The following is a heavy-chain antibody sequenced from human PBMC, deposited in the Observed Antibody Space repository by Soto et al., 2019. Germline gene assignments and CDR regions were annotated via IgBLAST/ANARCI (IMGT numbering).Heavy chain of an antibody. V-gene: IGHV4-39*02. D-gene: IGHD3-10*01. CDR2: IYYSGST. Sequence: LSLTCTVSGGSISSSSYYWGWIRQPPGKGLEWIGSIYYSGSTYYNPSLKSRVTISVDTSKNQFSLKLSSVTAADTAVYYCAREGGYMVRGVMSYFDYWGQGTLVTVSS. J-gene: IGHJ4*02. CDR1: GGSISSSSYY. CDR3: AREGGYMVRGVMSYFDY.